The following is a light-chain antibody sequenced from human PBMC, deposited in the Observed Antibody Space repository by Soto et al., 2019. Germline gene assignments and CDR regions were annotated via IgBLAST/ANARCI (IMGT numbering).Light chain of an antibody. V-gene: IGLV2-14*01. Sequence: QSALTQPASVSGSPGQSITISCTGTSSDVGGYNYVSWYQQHPDKAPKLMIYEVTNRPSGVSFRFSGSKSGNTASLTIPGLQPEDEADYYCSSYTSTSTLYVFGTGTKLTVL. CDR3: SSYTSTSTLYV. CDR2: EVT. CDR1: SSDVGGYNY. J-gene: IGLJ1*01.